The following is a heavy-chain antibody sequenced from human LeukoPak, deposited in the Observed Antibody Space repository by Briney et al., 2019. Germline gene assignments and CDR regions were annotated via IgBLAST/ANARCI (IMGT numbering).Heavy chain of an antibody. D-gene: IGHD3-10*01. Sequence: PGRSLRLSCAASGFTFSSYGMHWVRQAPGKGLEWVSVIDSGGSTYYADSVKGRFIISRDNSKNTLYLQMNSLRAEDTAIYYCARDKHFGSSGWFDPWGQGTLVTVSS. J-gene: IGHJ5*02. V-gene: IGHV3-66*01. CDR1: GFTFSSYG. CDR3: ARDKHFGSSGWFDP. CDR2: IDSGGST.